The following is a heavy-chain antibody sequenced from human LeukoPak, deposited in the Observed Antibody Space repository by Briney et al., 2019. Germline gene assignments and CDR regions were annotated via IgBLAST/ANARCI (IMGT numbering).Heavy chain of an antibody. CDR1: GYTFSIYG. D-gene: IGHD3-10*01. CDR3: ARTPPLLLWFGEYYFDY. J-gene: IGHJ4*02. Sequence: ASVRVSCKASGYTFSIYGISWVRQAPGQGLEWMGWISAYNGNTNYAQKFQGRVTMTRDTSISTAYMELSRLRSDDTAVYYCARTPPLLLWFGEYYFDYWGQGTLVTVSS. V-gene: IGHV1-18*01. CDR2: ISAYNGNT.